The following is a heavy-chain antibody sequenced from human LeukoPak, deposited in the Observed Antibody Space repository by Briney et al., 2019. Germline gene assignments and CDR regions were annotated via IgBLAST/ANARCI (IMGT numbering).Heavy chain of an antibody. CDR2: IEQDGSEK. Sequence: GGSLRLSCAASGFTFSSYWMSWVRQAPGKGLEWVANIEQDGSEKYYVDSVKGRFTISRDNAKNSLYLQMNSLRAEDTAVYYCAREGGNVLLWFGELSYFDYWGQGTLVTVSS. CDR3: AREGGNVLLWFGELSYFDY. CDR1: GFTFSSYW. J-gene: IGHJ4*02. V-gene: IGHV3-7*01. D-gene: IGHD3-10*01.